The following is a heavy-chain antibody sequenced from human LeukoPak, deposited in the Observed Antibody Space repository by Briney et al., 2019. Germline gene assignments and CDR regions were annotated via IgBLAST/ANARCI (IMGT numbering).Heavy chain of an antibody. CDR3: AREPQSSGSFDY. CDR1: GYTITNYC. V-gene: IGHV1-46*01. CDR2: ISPSGDRT. D-gene: IGHD6-25*01. Sequence: ASGKVSCKGFGYTITNYCLHWVRQAPGQGLEWMGVISPSGDRTSYAQRFQGRVTLIRDTSTTTDYMEVSGLRSEDTAIYYCAREPQSSGSFDYWGQGTLVTVSS. J-gene: IGHJ4*02.